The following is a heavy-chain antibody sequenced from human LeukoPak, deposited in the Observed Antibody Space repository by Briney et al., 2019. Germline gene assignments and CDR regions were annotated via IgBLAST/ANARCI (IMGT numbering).Heavy chain of an antibody. CDR2: ISSSSSYI. Sequence: AGGSLRLSCAASGFIFSNYSMDWVRQAPGKGLEWASSISSSSSYIYYADSVKGRFTISRDNAKNSLYLQMNSLRAEDTAVYYCATEQLAAAGTVLDYWGQGTLVTVSS. D-gene: IGHD6-13*01. V-gene: IGHV3-21*01. CDR3: ATEQLAAAGTVLDY. J-gene: IGHJ4*02. CDR1: GFIFSNYS.